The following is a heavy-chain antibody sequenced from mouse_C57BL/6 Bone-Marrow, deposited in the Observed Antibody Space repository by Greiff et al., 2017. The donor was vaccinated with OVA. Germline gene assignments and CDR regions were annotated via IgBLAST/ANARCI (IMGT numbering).Heavy chain of an antibody. D-gene: IGHD2-2*01. Sequence: VQLQQSGAELVKPGASVKLSCTASGFNINDYYMHWVKQRTEQGLEWIGWIDPEDGETKYAPEFQGKATITADASSNTAYLQLSSLTSEDTAVYYCAREHGYPWFAYWGQGALVTVSA. J-gene: IGHJ3*01. CDR3: AREHGYPWFAY. CDR2: IDPEDGET. V-gene: IGHV14-2*01. CDR1: GFNINDYY.